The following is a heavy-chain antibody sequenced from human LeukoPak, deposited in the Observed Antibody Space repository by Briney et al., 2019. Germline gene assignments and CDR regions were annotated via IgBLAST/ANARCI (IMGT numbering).Heavy chain of an antibody. Sequence: ASVKVSCKASGYTFTGYYMHWARQAPGQGLEWMGWINPNSGGTNYAQKFQGRVTMTRDTSISTAYMELSRLRSDDTAVYYCARAFTMVRGVIITEDYWGQGTLVTVSS. CDR3: ARAFTMVRGVIITEDY. J-gene: IGHJ4*02. V-gene: IGHV1-2*02. CDR1: GYTFTGYY. D-gene: IGHD3-10*01. CDR2: INPNSGGT.